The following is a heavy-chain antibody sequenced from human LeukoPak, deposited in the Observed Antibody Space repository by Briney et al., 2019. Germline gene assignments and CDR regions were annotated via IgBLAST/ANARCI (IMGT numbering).Heavy chain of an antibody. Sequence: GGSLRLSCAASGFIFSDYSMNWVRQAPGKGLEWVSYISSSSSTICYADSVKGRFTISRDNAKNSLFLQTNSLRAEDTAVYYCARVRGGWYLDYWGQGTLVTVSS. CDR2: ISSSSSTI. J-gene: IGHJ4*02. CDR1: GFIFSDYS. D-gene: IGHD6-19*01. V-gene: IGHV3-48*01. CDR3: ARVRGGWYLDY.